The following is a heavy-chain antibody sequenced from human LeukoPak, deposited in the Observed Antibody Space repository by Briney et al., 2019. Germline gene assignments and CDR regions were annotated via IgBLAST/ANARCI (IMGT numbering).Heavy chain of an antibody. D-gene: IGHD4-17*01. Sequence: PSETLSLTCTVSGGSISSYYWSWIRQPPGKGLELIWYIYYSGSTNYNPSLTSRVTISVDTSKNQFSLTLSSVTAADTAVYYCARGYDYGDLWGQGTLVTVSS. V-gene: IGHV4-59*01. CDR3: ARGYDYGDL. CDR2: IYYSGST. J-gene: IGHJ5*02. CDR1: GGSISSYY.